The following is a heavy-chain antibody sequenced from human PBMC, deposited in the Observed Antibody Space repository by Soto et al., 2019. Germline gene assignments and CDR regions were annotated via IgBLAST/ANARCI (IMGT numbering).Heavy chain of an antibody. CDR1: GGSVSSGSYY. D-gene: IGHD4-17*01. V-gene: IGHV4-61*01. CDR2: IYYSGST. J-gene: IGHJ4*02. Sequence: QVQLQESGPGLVKPSETLSLTCTVSGGSVSSGSYYWSWIRQPPGKGLEWIGYIYYSGSTNYNPSLKSRVTISVDTSQNQFSLKLSSVTAADTAVYYCARDSPNTGYFDYWGQGTLVTVSS. CDR3: ARDSPNTGYFDY.